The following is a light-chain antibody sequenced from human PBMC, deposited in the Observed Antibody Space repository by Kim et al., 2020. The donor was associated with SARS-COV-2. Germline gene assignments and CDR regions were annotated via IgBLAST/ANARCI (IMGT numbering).Light chain of an antibody. CDR2: DVT. Sequence: GTSADLTCTGTSSDVGRYNYVSWYQHHPRTAPKLFIYDVTKPPTGVPDRFSGCKSGNTASLTVSGLQAEDEADYYCSSYAGRNDLVFGGGTQLTVL. CDR3: SSYAGRNDLV. J-gene: IGLJ2*01. CDR1: SSDVGRYNY. V-gene: IGLV2-8*01.